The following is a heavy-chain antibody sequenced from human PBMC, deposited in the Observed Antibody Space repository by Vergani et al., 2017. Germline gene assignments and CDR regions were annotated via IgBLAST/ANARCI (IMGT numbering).Heavy chain of an antibody. CDR1: GFIFNHYA. Sequence: VQLLESGGDLVQPGGSLRLSCAASGFIFNHYAMNWVRQAPGKGLEGVAVISYDGTQKYYADSVKGRFTISRDNSKSTLYLQMNSLRTEDTAVYYCATKSCGTPGCQIGYFREWGQGTLVTVSS. V-gene: IGHV3-30*03. J-gene: IGHJ1*01. CDR2: ISYDGTQK. CDR3: ATKSCGTPGCQIGYFRE. D-gene: IGHD1-1*01.